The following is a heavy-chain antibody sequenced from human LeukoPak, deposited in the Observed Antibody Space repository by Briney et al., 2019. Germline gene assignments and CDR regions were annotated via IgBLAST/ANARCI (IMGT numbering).Heavy chain of an antibody. CDR3: AHKSEGQQLSDY. V-gene: IGHV2-5*02. Sequence: SGPTLLKPTQTLTLTCTFSGFSLSTSGEGVGWIRKPPGKALEWLALIYWDDDKRYSPSLKSRLTITKDTSKNQVVLTMNNMDPVDTATYYCAHKSEGQQLSDYWGQGTLVTVSS. CDR1: GFSLSTSGEG. J-gene: IGHJ4*02. CDR2: IYWDDDK. D-gene: IGHD6-13*01.